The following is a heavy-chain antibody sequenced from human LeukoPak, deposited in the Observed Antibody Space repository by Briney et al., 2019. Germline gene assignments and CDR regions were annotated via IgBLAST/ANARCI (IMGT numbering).Heavy chain of an antibody. CDR2: IYHTGST. D-gene: IGHD4-17*01. CDR3: ARGRGTTVTYYFDY. CDR1: GGSISSGGYS. J-gene: IGHJ4*02. V-gene: IGHV4-30-2*01. Sequence: SQTLSLTCAVSGGSISSGGYSWSWIRQPPGKGLEWIAYIYHTGSTFYNPSLKSRVTISVDKCKNQFSLKLNSVTAADTAVYYCARGRGTTVTYYFDYWGQGTLVTVSS.